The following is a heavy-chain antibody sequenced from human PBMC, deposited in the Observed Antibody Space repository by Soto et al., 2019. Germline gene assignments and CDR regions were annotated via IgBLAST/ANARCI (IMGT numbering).Heavy chain of an antibody. J-gene: IGHJ4*02. D-gene: IGHD5-12*01. V-gene: IGHV3-13*01. Sequence: GSLRLSCAASGFTFSSYDMHWVRQATGKGLEWVSAIGTAGDTYYPGSVKGRFTISRENAKNSLYLQMNSLRAEDTAVYYCARQLYSGYEFDYWGQGTLVTVSS. CDR2: IGTAGDT. CDR3: ARQLYSGYEFDY. CDR1: GFTFSSYD.